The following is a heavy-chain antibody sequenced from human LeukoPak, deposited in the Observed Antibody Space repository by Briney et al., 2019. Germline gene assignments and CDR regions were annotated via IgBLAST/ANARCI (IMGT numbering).Heavy chain of an antibody. Sequence: PGRSLRLSCAASGFTFSSFWMSWVREAPGKGLQWVSTITVSGGSTYYADSVKGRFTISRDNSKNTLYLQMNSLRAEDMAIYYCAKYGRSGYSSGMDVWGQGTTVTVSS. CDR1: GFTFSSFW. CDR3: AKYGRSGYSSGMDV. D-gene: IGHD2-15*01. J-gene: IGHJ6*02. V-gene: IGHV3-23*01. CDR2: ITVSGGST.